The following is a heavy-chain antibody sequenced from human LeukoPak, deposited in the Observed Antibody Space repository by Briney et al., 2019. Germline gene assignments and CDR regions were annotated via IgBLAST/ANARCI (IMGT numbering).Heavy chain of an antibody. CDR1: GFTFSSYA. Sequence: GGSLRLSCAASGFTFSSYAMHWVRQAPGKGLEWVAVISYDGSNKYYADSVKGRFTISRDNSKNTLYLQMNSLRAEDTAVYYXXXXYCTNGVCSPHFDYWGQGTLVTVSS. CDR3: XXXYCTNGVCSPHFDY. D-gene: IGHD2-8*01. J-gene: IGHJ4*02. CDR2: ISYDGSNK. V-gene: IGHV3-30-3*01.